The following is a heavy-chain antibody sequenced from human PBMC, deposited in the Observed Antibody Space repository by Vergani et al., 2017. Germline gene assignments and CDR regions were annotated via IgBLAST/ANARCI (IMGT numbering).Heavy chain of an antibody. V-gene: IGHV3-21*01. D-gene: IGHD3-9*01. J-gene: IGHJ3*02. Sequence: EVQMVESGGGLVKPGGSLRLSCVASGFTFSHYSMNWVRQAPGKGLEWVSSISSSSSTIDYADSVKGRFSISRDNAKNSLYLQMNSLRAEDTAVYYCARDERYFDWLLYRHAFDIWGQGTMVTVSS. CDR3: ARDERYFDWLLYRHAFDI. CDR1: GFTFSHYS. CDR2: ISSSSSTI.